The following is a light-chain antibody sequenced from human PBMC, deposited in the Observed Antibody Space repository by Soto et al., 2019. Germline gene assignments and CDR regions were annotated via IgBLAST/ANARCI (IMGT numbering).Light chain of an antibody. CDR1: QSVSGN. CDR3: QPYNNWPLIT. Sequence: EIVMTHSAATVSVSPGERATLSCRASQSVSGNLAWYQQNPGQAPRLLIYGTSIRATGVPARFSGGGSGTEFTLTISGLQSEDFAVYYCQPYNNWPLITSGHGRRPEIK. J-gene: IGKJ5*01. CDR2: GTS. V-gene: IGKV3-15*01.